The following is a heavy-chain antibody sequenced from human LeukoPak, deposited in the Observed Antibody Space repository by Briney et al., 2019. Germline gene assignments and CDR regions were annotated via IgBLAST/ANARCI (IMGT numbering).Heavy chain of an antibody. Sequence: PSETLSLTCTVSGGSISSSSYYWGWIRQPPGKGLEWIGHIYYSGSTYYNPSLKSRVTISVDTSKNQFSLKLSSVTAADTAVYYCARTRDYYSPAFDIWGQGTVVTVSS. D-gene: IGHD3-3*01. CDR1: GGSISSSSYY. J-gene: IGHJ3*02. V-gene: IGHV4-39*07. CDR3: ARTRDYYSPAFDI. CDR2: IYYSGST.